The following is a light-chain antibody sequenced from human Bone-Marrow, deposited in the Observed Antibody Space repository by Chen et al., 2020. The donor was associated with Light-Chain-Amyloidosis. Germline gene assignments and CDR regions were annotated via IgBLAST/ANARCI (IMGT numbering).Light chain of an antibody. V-gene: IGLV2-14*03. Sequence: SALTQPATAPGSLGQSITISCTGTSSDVGGYNYVSWYQQHPGKAPKLRIYDVSNRPSGVSNRFSGSKSGNTASLTISGLQAEDEADYYCSSYTSSSAWVFGGGTKLTVL. CDR1: SSDVGGYNY. J-gene: IGLJ3*02. CDR3: SSYTSSSAWV. CDR2: DVS.